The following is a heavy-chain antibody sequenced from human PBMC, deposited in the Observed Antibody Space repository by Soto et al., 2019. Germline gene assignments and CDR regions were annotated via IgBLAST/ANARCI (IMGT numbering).Heavy chain of an antibody. Sequence: PGGSLRIACTASGLIFSSYAMSWVRQDPGKGLGWVSAISASGDNAYYADSVKGRFTISRDRSKSLYLQMKSLRAEDTAIYYCAKFSVAGTRGYFDSWGQGTLVTASS. D-gene: IGHD6-19*01. CDR2: ISASGDNA. V-gene: IGHV3-23*01. CDR1: GLIFSSYA. J-gene: IGHJ4*02. CDR3: AKFSVAGTRGYFDS.